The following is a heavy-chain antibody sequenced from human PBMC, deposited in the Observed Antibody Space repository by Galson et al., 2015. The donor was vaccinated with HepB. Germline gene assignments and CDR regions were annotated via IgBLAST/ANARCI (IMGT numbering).Heavy chain of an antibody. CDR3: ARGDTIFGVALQDY. J-gene: IGHJ4*02. V-gene: IGHV3-48*04. Sequence: LRLSCAASGFTFSSYSMNWVRQAPGKGLEWVSHVSSSSSTIYYADSVKGRFTISRDNAKNSLYLQMNSLRAEDTAVYYCARGDTIFGVALQDYWGQGTLVTVSS. CDR2: VSSSSSTI. CDR1: GFTFSSYS. D-gene: IGHD3-3*01.